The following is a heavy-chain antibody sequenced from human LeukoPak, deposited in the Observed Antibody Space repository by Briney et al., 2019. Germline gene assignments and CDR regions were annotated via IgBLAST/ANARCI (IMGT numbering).Heavy chain of an antibody. Sequence: PSGTLSLTCAVSGDSISSGNWWSWVRPPPGKGLEWIGEIYHSGITNYHPSLQSRVTISVDTSKNQLSLRLKSVTASDTAVYYCARDRRIAGHGDFDYWGQGTLVTVSS. D-gene: IGHD6-6*01. V-gene: IGHV4-4*02. CDR3: ARDRRIAGHGDFDY. CDR2: IYHSGIT. CDR1: GDSISSGNW. J-gene: IGHJ4*02.